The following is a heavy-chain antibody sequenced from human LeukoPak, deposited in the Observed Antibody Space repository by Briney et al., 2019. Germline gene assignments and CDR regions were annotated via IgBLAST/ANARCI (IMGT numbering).Heavy chain of an antibody. CDR3: ARDSYYDSSGYSTTSVY. D-gene: IGHD3-22*01. CDR2: IIPIFGTA. J-gene: IGHJ4*02. CDR1: GGTFSSYA. Sequence: SVKVSCKASGGTFSSYAISWVRQAPGQGLEWMGRIIPIFGTANYAQKFQGRVTITTDESTSTAYMELSSLRSEDTAVYYCARDSYYDSSGYSTTSVYWGQGALVTVSS. V-gene: IGHV1-69*05.